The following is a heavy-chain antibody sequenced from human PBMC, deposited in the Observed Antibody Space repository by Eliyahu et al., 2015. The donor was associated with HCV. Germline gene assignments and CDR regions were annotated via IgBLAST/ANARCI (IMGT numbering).Heavy chain of an antibody. Sequence: QVQLVQSGAEVKKPGASVKVSCKASGYTFTGYYMHWVRQAPGQGLEWMGRINPNSGGTNYAQKFQGRVTMTRDTSISTAYMELSRLRSDDTAVYYCARDAIVDYYYYGMDVWGQGTTVTVSS. D-gene: IGHD1-26*01. J-gene: IGHJ6*02. CDR1: GYTFTGYY. V-gene: IGHV1-2*06. CDR2: INPNSGGT. CDR3: ARDAIVDYYYYGMDV.